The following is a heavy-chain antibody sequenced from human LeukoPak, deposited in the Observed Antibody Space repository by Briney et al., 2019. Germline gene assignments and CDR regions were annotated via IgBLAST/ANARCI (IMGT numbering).Heavy chain of an antibody. Sequence: NPSETLSLTCAVSGYSISSGYYWGWIRQPPGKGLEWIGSIYHSGSTYYNPSLKSRVTISVDTSKNQFSLKLSSVTAADTAVYYCAREGAIFGVVIMIPWFDPWGKGTLVTVSS. J-gene: IGHJ5*02. CDR3: AREGAIFGVVIMIPWFDP. CDR2: IYHSGST. V-gene: IGHV4-38-2*02. D-gene: IGHD3-3*01. CDR1: GYSISSGYY.